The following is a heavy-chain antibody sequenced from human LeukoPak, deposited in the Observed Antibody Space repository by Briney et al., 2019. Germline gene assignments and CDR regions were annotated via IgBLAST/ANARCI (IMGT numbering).Heavy chain of an antibody. CDR1: GGSIRSYY. J-gene: IGHJ3*02. CDR3: ARELTGHYTPVAFDI. D-gene: IGHD4-11*01. CDR2: IYYSGST. Sequence: SETLSLTCTVSGGSIRSYYWNWIRQPPGKGLEWIGYIYYSGSTNYNPSLKSRVTISVDMSKNQFSLKLSSVTAADTAVYYCARELTGHYTPVAFDIWGQGTMVTVSS. V-gene: IGHV4-59*12.